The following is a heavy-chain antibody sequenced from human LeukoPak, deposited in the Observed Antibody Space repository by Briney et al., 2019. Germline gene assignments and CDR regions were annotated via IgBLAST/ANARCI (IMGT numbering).Heavy chain of an antibody. CDR2: ISSSGSTI. V-gene: IGHV3-48*03. CDR1: GFTFSSYE. Sequence: GGSLRLSCAASGFTFSSYEMNWVRQAPGKGLEWVSYISSSGSTIYYADSVKGRFTISRDNAKNSLYLQMNSLRAEDTAVYYCARDSGGSQDHAFDYWGQGTLVTVSS. J-gene: IGHJ4*02. D-gene: IGHD2-15*01. CDR3: ARDSGGSQDHAFDY.